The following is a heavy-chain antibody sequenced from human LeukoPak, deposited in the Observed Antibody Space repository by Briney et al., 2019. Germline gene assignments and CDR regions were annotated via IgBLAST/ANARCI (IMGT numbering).Heavy chain of an antibody. V-gene: IGHV4-39*01. J-gene: IGHJ5*02. CDR3: ARQGICSSTSCYAWFDP. D-gene: IGHD2-2*01. Sequence: PSETLSLTCTVSGGSISSSSYYWGWIRQPPGKVLEWIGSIYYSGSTYYNPSLKSRVTISVDTSKNQFSLKLSSVTAADTAVYYCARQGICSSTSCYAWFDPWGQGTLVTVSS. CDR2: IYYSGST. CDR1: GGSISSSSYY.